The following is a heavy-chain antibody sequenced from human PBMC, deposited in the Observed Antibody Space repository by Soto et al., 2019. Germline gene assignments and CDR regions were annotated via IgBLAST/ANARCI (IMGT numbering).Heavy chain of an antibody. CDR1: GDTFSGYY. D-gene: IGHD1-1*01. V-gene: IGHV1-2*02. CDR2: INPNSGGT. CDR3: AREPATAKPEGVDF. Sequence: ASVKVSFKASGDTFSGYYIHWVRQAPGQGLEWMGWINPNSGGTKYAPKFQGGVTMTRDTSITTAYMELSRLRSGDTAVYYCAREPATAKPEGVDFWGQGTLVTVSS. J-gene: IGHJ4*02.